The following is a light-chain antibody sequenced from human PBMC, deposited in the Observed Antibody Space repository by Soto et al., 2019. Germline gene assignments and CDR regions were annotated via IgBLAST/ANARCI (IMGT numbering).Light chain of an antibody. J-gene: IGKJ3*01. Sequence: DIQMTQSPSTLSASVGDRVTITCRASQSINIWLAWYQQKPGKAPKLLIYKASTLESGVPSRFSGSGSGTEFTLTISCLQPDDFATYYCQHYKSYSQFSFGTGTTVDIK. CDR3: QHYKSYSQFS. V-gene: IGKV1-5*03. CDR1: QSINIW. CDR2: KAS.